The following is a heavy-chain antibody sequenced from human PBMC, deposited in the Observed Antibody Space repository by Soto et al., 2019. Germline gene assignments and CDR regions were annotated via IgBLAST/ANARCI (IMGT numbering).Heavy chain of an antibody. CDR3: ARGLLLLWCGELFDNYYYGMDV. Sequence: PGGSLRLSCAASGFTFSSYAMHWVRQAPGKGLEWVAVISYDGSNKYYADSVKGRFTISRDNSKNTLYLQMNSLRAEDTAVYYCARGLLLLWCGELFDNYYYGMDVWGQGTTVTVSS. V-gene: IGHV3-30-3*01. D-gene: IGHD3-10*01. J-gene: IGHJ6*02. CDR1: GFTFSSYA. CDR2: ISYDGSNK.